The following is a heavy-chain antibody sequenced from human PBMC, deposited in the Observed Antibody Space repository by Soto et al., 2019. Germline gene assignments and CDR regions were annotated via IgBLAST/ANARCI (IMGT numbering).Heavy chain of an antibody. Sequence: SETLSLTCTVSGVSVSSGSYYWYWIRQPPGKGLEWIGYIYNSKSTNYNPSLKSRVTISVDTSKNHFSLKLSSVTAADTAVYYCARERGSWLRFFDFWGLGTLVTVPQ. J-gene: IGHJ4*02. V-gene: IGHV4-61*01. CDR2: IYNSKST. CDR1: GVSVSSGSYY. CDR3: ARERGSWLRFFDF. D-gene: IGHD5-12*01.